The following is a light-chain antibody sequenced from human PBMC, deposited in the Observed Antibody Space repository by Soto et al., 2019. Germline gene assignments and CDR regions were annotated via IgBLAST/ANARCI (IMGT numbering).Light chain of an antibody. V-gene: IGKV3-20*01. J-gene: IGKJ1*01. Sequence: EIVLTQSPGTLSLSPGERATLSCRASQSVSSSYLAWYQQKPGQAPRFLIYGASSRATGIPDRFSGSGSGTDFTLTISRLEPEDFAVYYCQQYGSSVTFGQGTKVEIK. CDR3: QQYGSSVT. CDR1: QSVSSSY. CDR2: GAS.